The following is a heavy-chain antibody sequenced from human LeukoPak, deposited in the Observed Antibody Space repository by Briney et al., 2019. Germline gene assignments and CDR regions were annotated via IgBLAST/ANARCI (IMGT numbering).Heavy chain of an antibody. CDR2: INPNSGGT. CDR1: GYTFTGYY. CDR3: ARPHYYDSSGYYRYYFDY. V-gene: IGHV1-2*02. D-gene: IGHD3-22*01. J-gene: IGHJ4*02. Sequence: ASVEVSCKASGYTFTGYYMHWVRQAPGQGLEWMGWINPNSGGTNYAQKFQGRVTMTRDTSISTAYMELSRLRSDDTAVYYCARPHYYDSSGYYRYYFDYWGQGTLVTVSS.